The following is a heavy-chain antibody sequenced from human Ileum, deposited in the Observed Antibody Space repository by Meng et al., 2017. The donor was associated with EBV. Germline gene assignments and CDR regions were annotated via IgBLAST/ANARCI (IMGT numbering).Heavy chain of an antibody. CDR3: ARGYGSGRDYFDY. CDR1: GGSISSRNW. J-gene: IGHJ4*02. CDR2: IYYSGTT. D-gene: IGHD3-10*01. V-gene: IGHV4-4*02. Sequence: VQLHEWGRGLGKPSGTRSLTGVFSGGSISSRNWWNWVRQPPGKGLEWIGEIYYSGTTIYNPSLKSRVTISVDKSKTLFSLKLSSVTAADTAVYYCARGYGSGRDYFDYWGQGTLVTVSS.